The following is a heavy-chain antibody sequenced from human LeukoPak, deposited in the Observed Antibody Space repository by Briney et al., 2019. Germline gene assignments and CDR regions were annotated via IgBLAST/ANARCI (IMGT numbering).Heavy chain of an antibody. J-gene: IGHJ6*03. CDR3: IRGGVAANNYYYYMDV. Sequence: GGSLRLSCAASGFSFSSYGMHWVRQAPGKGLEWVSAISGSGGSTYYADSVKGRFTISRDNSKKTLYLQMNSLRAEDTAVYFCIRGGVAANNYYYYMDVWGRGTTVIVSS. V-gene: IGHV3-23*01. CDR2: ISGSGGST. CDR1: GFSFSSYG. D-gene: IGHD2-15*01.